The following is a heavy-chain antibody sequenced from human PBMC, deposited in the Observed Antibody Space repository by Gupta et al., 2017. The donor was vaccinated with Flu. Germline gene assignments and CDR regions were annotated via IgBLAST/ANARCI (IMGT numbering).Heavy chain of an antibody. J-gene: IGHJ4*02. CDR1: GFTFSSYA. CDR3: ARMTTVTTWVDDY. D-gene: IGHD4-17*01. CDR2: ISGSGGST. Sequence: EVQLLESGGGLVQPGGSLRLSCASSGFTFSSYAMSWVRQAPGKGLEWVSAISGSGGSTYYADSVKGRFTISRDNSKNTLYLQMNSLRAEDTAVYYCARMTTVTTWVDDYWGQGTLVTVSS. V-gene: IGHV3-23*01.